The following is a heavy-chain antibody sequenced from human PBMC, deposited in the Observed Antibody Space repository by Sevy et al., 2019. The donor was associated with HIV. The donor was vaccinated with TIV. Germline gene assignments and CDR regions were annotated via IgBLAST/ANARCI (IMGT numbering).Heavy chain of an antibody. Sequence: ASVKVSCKASGGTFSSYAISWVRQAPGQGLEGRGRIIPIFGTANYAQKFQGRVTITADESTSTAYMELSSLRSEDTAVYYSARDGPLFLFDYWGQGTLVTVSS. J-gene: IGHJ4*02. CDR2: IIPIFGTA. V-gene: IGHV1-69*13. CDR3: ARDGPLFLFDY. CDR1: GGTFSSYA.